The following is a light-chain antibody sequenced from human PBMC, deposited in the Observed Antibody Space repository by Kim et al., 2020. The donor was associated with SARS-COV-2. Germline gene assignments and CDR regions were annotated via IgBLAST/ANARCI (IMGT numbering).Light chain of an antibody. J-gene: IGLJ1*01. Sequence: SITISCTGTSSYVGGYNYVSWYQQHPGKAPKLMIYDVSNRPSGVSNRFSGSKSGNTASLTISGLQAEDEADYYCSSYTSSSTRGVFGTGTKVTVL. CDR3: SSYTSSSTRGV. CDR1: SSYVGGYNY. CDR2: DVS. V-gene: IGLV2-14*03.